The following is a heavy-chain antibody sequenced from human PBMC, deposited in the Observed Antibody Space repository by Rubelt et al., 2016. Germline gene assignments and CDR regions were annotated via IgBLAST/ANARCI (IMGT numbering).Heavy chain of an antibody. Sequence: QVTLRESGPALVKPTQTLTLTCTFSGFSLSTSGMCVSWIRQPPGKALEWLARTDWDDDKYYNTSLKTRLTISKDTSKNQVVLTMTNMDPVDTATYYCARISGSRYYFDYWGQGTLVTVSS. CDR3: ARISGSRYYFDY. CDR2: TDWDDDK. CDR1: GFSLSTSGMC. V-gene: IGHV2-70*15. J-gene: IGHJ4*02. D-gene: IGHD5-12*01.